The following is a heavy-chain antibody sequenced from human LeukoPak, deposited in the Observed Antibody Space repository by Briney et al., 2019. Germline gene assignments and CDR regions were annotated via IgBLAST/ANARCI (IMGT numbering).Heavy chain of an antibody. CDR2: IIPIFGTA. V-gene: IGHV1-69*13. J-gene: IGHJ6*02. CDR3: ARGSPVVVTATYYYYYGMDV. Sequence: ASVKVSCKASGGTFSSYAISWVRQAPGQGLEWMGGIIPIFGTANYAQKFQGRVTITADESTSTAYMELSGLRSEDTAVYYCARGSPVVVTATYYYYYGMDVWGQGTTVTVSS. D-gene: IGHD2-21*02. CDR1: GGTFSSYA.